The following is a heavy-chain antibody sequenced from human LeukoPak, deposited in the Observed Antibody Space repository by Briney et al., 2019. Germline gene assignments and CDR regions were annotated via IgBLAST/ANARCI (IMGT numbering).Heavy chain of an antibody. CDR2: ISSSSSTI. Sequence: GGSLRLSCAASGFTFNSYSMNWVRQAPGKGLEWVSYISSSSSTIYYADSVKGRFTISRDNAKNSLYLQMNSLRAEDTAVYYCAKGPSYSGSYYFDYWGQGTLVTVSS. V-gene: IGHV3-48*01. CDR3: AKGPSYSGSYYFDY. CDR1: GFTFNSYS. D-gene: IGHD1-26*01. J-gene: IGHJ4*02.